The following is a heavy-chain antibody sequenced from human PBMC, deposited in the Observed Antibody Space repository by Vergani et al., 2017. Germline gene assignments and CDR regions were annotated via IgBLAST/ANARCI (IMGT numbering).Heavy chain of an antibody. V-gene: IGHV3-23*01. CDR3: AKSDYGDYLSAFDI. D-gene: IGHD4-17*01. J-gene: IGHJ3*02. CDR1: GFTFSSYA. Sequence: EVQLLESGGGSVQPGGSLRLSCAASGFTFSSYAMSWVRQAPGKGLEWVSAISVSGGSTYYADSWKGRFTISRDNSKNTLSLQMNSLRAEDTAVYYCAKSDYGDYLSAFDIWGQGKMVTVSS. CDR2: ISVSGGST.